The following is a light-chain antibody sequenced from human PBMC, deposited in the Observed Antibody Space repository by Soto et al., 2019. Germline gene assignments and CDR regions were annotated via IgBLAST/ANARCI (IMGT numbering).Light chain of an antibody. V-gene: IGLV1-47*01. CDR1: SSNIGSNY. CDR2: KND. Sequence: QSVLTQPPSASGTPGQRVTISCSGSSSNIGSNYVYWYQQLPGTAPKLLIYKNDQRPSGVPDRFSGSKSGTSGSLAISGLRSEYEADYCGAAWDDSLSGPVFGGGTQLTVL. CDR3: AAWDDSLSGPV. J-gene: IGLJ7*01.